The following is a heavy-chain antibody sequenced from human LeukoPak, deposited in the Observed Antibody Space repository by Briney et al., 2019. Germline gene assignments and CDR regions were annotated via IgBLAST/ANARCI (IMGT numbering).Heavy chain of an antibody. CDR3: AKVSSSDKDDAFDI. V-gene: IGHV3-7*03. J-gene: IGHJ3*02. CDR1: GFTFSSYW. CDR2: IKQDGSEK. D-gene: IGHD6-13*01. Sequence: GGSLRLSCAASGFTFSSYWMSWVRQAPGKGLELVANIKQDGSEKYYVDSVKGRFTISRDNAKNSLYLQMNSLRAEDTAVYYCAKVSSSDKDDAFDIWGQGTMVTVSS.